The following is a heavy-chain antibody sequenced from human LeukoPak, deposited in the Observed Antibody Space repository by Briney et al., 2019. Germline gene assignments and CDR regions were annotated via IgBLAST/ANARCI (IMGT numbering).Heavy chain of an antibody. J-gene: IGHJ4*02. CDR1: GYTFTGYG. V-gene: IGHV1-18*01. Sequence: ASVKVSCKASGYTFTGYGISWVRQAPGQGLEWMGWISAYNGNTNYAQKLQGRVTMTADTSTCTAYMELRSLRSDDTAVYYCARDLTVVTPYYFDYWGQGTLVTVSS. CDR3: ARDLTVVTPYYFDY. D-gene: IGHD2-21*02. CDR2: ISAYNGNT.